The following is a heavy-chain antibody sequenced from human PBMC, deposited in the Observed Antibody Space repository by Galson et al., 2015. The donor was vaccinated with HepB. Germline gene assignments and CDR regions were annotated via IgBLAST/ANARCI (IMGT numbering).Heavy chain of an antibody. J-gene: IGHJ5*02. CDR3: ARDLNNWNDVDWFDP. D-gene: IGHD1-20*01. CDR2: INTKTGNP. V-gene: IGHV7-4-1*02. Sequence: SVKVSCKASGYTFTSYGMNWMRQAPGQGLEWLGWINTKTGNPTYAQGFTGRFVFSLDTSVTTAYLQISSLEAEDSAVYYCARDLNNWNDVDWFDPWGQGTLVTVYS. CDR1: GYTFTSYG.